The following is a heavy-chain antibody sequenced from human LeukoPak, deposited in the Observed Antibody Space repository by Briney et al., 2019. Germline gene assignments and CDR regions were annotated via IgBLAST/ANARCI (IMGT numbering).Heavy chain of an antibody. CDR3: ATSDGYSSGWVDY. CDR2: IGPTGSDR. D-gene: IGHD6-19*01. J-gene: IGHJ4*02. CDR1: GLTFSTSG. Sequence: GGSLRLSCTASGLTFSTSGFNWVRQAPGKGLEWVASIGPTGSDRYHADSIKGRFTISRDNANNFLYLQMNSLRAEDTAVYYCATSDGYSSGWVDYWGQGTLVTVSS. V-gene: IGHV3-21*06.